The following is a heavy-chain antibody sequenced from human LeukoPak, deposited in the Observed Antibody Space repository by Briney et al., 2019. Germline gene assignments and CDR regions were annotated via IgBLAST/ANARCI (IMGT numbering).Heavy chain of an antibody. CDR3: ARNAYPSNYGSGDSMDV. CDR2: INPSGGST. CDR1: GYTFTSYY. J-gene: IGHJ6*04. D-gene: IGHD3-10*01. V-gene: IGHV1-46*01. Sequence: APVKVSCKASGYTFTSYYIRWVRQAPGQGLEWMGIINPSGGSTNYAQKFQGRVTMTRDTSTSTVYMELSSLRSEDTAVYYCARNAYPSNYGSGDSMDVWGKGTTVTVSS.